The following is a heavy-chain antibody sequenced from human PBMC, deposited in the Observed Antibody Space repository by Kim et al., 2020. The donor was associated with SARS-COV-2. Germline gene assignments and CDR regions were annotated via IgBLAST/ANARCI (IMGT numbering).Heavy chain of an antibody. D-gene: IGHD6-13*01. Sequence: GESLKISCKGSGYSFTSYWISWVRQMPGKGLEWMGRIDPSDSYTNYSPSFQGHVTISADKSISTAYLQWSSLKASDTAMYYCARQSVGGAAAGTGDYWGQGDLVTVSS. V-gene: IGHV5-10-1*01. CDR2: IDPSDSYT. J-gene: IGHJ4*02. CDR1: GYSFTSYW. CDR3: ARQSVGGAAAGTGDY.